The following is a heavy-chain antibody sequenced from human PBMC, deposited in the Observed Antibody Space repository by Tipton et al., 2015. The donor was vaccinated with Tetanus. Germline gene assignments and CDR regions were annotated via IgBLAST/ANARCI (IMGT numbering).Heavy chain of an antibody. CDR3: ARANSGHYYLDS. CDR1: GYAFSSYD. J-gene: IGHJ4*02. Sequence: QLVQSGAEVKKPGASVKDSCKASGYAFSSYDLNWVRQAAGQGLEWLGYMNPNTGLARIAQKFHGRVTMTSDITITTAYVEQKNPGSDDTAVYYCARANSGHYYLDSWGQGTLVTVSS. D-gene: IGHD1-26*01. V-gene: IGHV1-8*01. CDR2: MNPNTGLA.